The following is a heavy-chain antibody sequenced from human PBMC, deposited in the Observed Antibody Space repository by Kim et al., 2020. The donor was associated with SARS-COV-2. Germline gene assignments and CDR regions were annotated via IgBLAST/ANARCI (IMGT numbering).Heavy chain of an antibody. J-gene: IGHJ5*02. D-gene: IGHD4-17*01. Sequence: ASVKVSCKASGYTFTSYGISWVRQAPGQGLEWMGWISAYNGNTNYAQKLQGRVTMTTDTSTSTAYMELRSLRSDDTAVYYCARVGPPGDYVGPWFDPWGQGTLVTVSS. CDR1: GYTFTSYG. CDR3: ARVGPPGDYVGPWFDP. CDR2: ISAYNGNT. V-gene: IGHV1-18*04.